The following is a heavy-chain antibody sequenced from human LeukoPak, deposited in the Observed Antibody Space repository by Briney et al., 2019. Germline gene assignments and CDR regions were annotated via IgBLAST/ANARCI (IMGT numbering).Heavy chain of an antibody. CDR2: IYYSGST. CDR1: GGSISSSSYY. CDR3: AGHRIYSGYDVDY. V-gene: IGHV4-39*01. J-gene: IGHJ4*02. Sequence: PSETLSLTCTVSGGSISSSSYYWGWIRQPPGKGLEWIGSIYYSGSTYYNPSLKSRVTISVDTSKNQFSLKLTSVTAADTAVYYCAGHRIYSGYDVDYWGQGTLVTVSS. D-gene: IGHD5-12*01.